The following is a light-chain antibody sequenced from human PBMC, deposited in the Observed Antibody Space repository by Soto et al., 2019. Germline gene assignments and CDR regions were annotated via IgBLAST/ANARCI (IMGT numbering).Light chain of an antibody. J-gene: IGLJ3*02. CDR1: GCDIGNYNL. V-gene: IGLV2-23*02. CDR3: CSYAGSSLWM. Sequence: QSALTQPAAVSGSLGQSITISCSGSGCDIGNYNLVSWYQQQPGKVPRLIIYEVNKGPSGVSNRFSGSKSGNTASLTISDLQPDDECLYYCCSYAGSSLWMFGGGTKVTVL. CDR2: EVN.